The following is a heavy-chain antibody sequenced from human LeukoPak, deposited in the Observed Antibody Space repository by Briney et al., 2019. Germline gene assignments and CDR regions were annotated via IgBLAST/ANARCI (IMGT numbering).Heavy chain of an antibody. D-gene: IGHD3-16*01. CDR1: GFTFDDYA. V-gene: IGHV3-9*03. CDR2: ISWNSGSI. Sequence: GGSLRLSCAASGFTFDDYAMHWVRQAPGKGLEWVSGISWNSGSIGYADSVKGRFTISRDNAKNSLYLQMNSLRAEDMALYYCAGDQGGFGAFDIWGQGTMVTVSS. J-gene: IGHJ3*02. CDR3: AGDQGGFGAFDI.